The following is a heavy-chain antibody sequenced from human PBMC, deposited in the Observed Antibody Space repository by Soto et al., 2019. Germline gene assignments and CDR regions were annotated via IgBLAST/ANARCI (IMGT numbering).Heavy chain of an antibody. CDR1: GGSFSGYY. J-gene: IGHJ4*02. CDR2: INHSGST. Sequence: QVQLQQWGAGLLKPSETLSLTCAVYGGSFSGYYWSWIRQPPGKGLEWIGEINHSGSTNYNPSLKSRLTISVDTSKNQFSLKLRSVTAADTAVYYCARAPCSGGSCSFDYWGQGTLVTVSS. V-gene: IGHV4-34*01. D-gene: IGHD2-15*01. CDR3: ARAPCSGGSCSFDY.